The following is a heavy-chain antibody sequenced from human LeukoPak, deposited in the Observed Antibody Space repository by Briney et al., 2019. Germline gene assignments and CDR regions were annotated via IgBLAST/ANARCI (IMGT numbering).Heavy chain of an antibody. J-gene: IGHJ4*02. V-gene: IGHV4-34*01. Sequence: SETLSLTCAVYGGSFSGYYWSWIRQPPGKGLEWIGEVNHRGTKRYNLSLKSRLTISIDTSKSQFSLKLSSVTAAGTAKYYCARSYYYDGFDYSLGFWGQGTLVTVSS. D-gene: IGHD3-10*01. CDR3: ARSYYYDGFDYSLGF. CDR2: VNHRGTK. CDR1: GGSFSGYY.